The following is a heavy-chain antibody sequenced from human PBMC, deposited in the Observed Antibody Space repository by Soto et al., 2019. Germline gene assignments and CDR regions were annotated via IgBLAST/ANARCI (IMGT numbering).Heavy chain of an antibody. J-gene: IGHJ4*02. V-gene: IGHV3-7*01. CDR3: ARDTDVLRFLEWLPPLYYFDY. Sequence: GGSLRLSCAASGFTFSSYWMSWVRQAPGKGLEWVANIKQDGSEKYYVDSVKGRFTISRDNAKNSLYLQMNSLRAEDTAVYYCARDTDVLRFLEWLPPLYYFDYWGQGTLVTVSS. CDR2: IKQDGSEK. CDR1: GFTFSSYW. D-gene: IGHD3-3*01.